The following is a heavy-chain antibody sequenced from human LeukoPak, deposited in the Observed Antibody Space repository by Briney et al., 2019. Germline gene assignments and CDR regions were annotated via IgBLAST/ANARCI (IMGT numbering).Heavy chain of an antibody. J-gene: IGHJ4*02. D-gene: IGHD5-12*01. Sequence: SETLSLTCTVSGGSISSSSYYWGWIRQPPGKALGWIGSIYYSGSTYYNPSLKSRVTISVDTSKNQFSLKLSSVTAADTAVYYCARLDIVATIFDYWGQGTLVTVSS. V-gene: IGHV4-39*01. CDR1: GGSISSSSYY. CDR2: IYYSGST. CDR3: ARLDIVATIFDY.